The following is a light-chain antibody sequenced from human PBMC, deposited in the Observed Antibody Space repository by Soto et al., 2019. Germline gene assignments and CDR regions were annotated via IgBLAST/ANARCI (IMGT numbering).Light chain of an antibody. Sequence: QAVVTQEPSLTVSPGGTVTLTCGSSTGTVTSGHYPYWFQQKPGQAPRTLIYHTSNKHSWTPARFSGSLLGGKAALTLSGAQPEDEADYYGLLSYSTAKVFGGGTKVTVL. CDR3: LLSYSTAKV. CDR2: HTS. J-gene: IGLJ3*02. V-gene: IGLV7-46*01. CDR1: TGTVTSGHY.